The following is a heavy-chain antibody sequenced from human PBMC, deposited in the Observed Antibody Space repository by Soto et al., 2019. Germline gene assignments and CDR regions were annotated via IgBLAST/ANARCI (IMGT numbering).Heavy chain of an antibody. CDR1: GGSISSSSYY. CDR3: ARHSVIGYCSGGSCYGGIDP. V-gene: IGHV4-39*01. Sequence: SETLSLTCTVSGGSISSSSYYWGWIRQPPGEGLEWIGSIYYSGSTYYNPSLKRRVTISVDTSKNQFSLKLSSVTAADTAVYYCARHSVIGYCSGGSCYGGIDPWGQGTLVTVS. J-gene: IGHJ5*02. D-gene: IGHD2-15*01. CDR2: IYYSGST.